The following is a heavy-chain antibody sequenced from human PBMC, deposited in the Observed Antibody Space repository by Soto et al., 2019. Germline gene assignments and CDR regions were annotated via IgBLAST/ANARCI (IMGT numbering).Heavy chain of an antibody. CDR2: ISGSGGST. D-gene: IGHD6-19*01. CDR1: GFTFSSYA. J-gene: IGHJ4*02. V-gene: IGHV3-23*01. CDR3: AKDEAYSSGWYGY. Sequence: EVQLLESGGGLVQPGGSLRLSCAASGFTFSSYAMSWVRQAPGKGLEWVSAISGSGGSTYYADSVKGRFTISRDNSKNTLYLQLNSLRAEDTAVYYCAKDEAYSSGWYGYWGQGTLVTVSS.